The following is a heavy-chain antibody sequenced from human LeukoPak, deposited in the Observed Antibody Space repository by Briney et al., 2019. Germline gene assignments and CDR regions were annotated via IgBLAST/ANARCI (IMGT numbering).Heavy chain of an antibody. CDR3: ARGIVVVPAAKRGVAFDI. D-gene: IGHD2-2*01. Sequence: PSETLSLTCTVSGASITDYYWSWIRQPPGKGLEWIGYIYYSGSTNYNPSLKSRVTISVDTSKNQFSLKLSSVTAADTAVYYCARGIVVVPAAKRGVAFDIWGQGTMVTVSS. CDR1: GASITDYY. CDR2: IYYSGST. J-gene: IGHJ3*02. V-gene: IGHV4-59*01.